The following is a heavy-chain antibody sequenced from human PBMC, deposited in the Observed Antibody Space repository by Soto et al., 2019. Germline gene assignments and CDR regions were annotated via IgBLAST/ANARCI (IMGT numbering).Heavy chain of an antibody. J-gene: IGHJ4*02. CDR2: ISGSGGVST. CDR3: SKLVGATVVSDY. CDR1: GITFSNYV. Sequence: EVQLLESGGDLVQPGGSLRLSCVASGITFSNYVMSWVRQAPGKGLEWVSAISGSGGVSTYYADSVKGRFTISRDNSKNTLFLQMSSLRAEDTAVYYCSKLVGATVVSDYWGQGTLVIVSS. D-gene: IGHD1-26*01. V-gene: IGHV3-23*01.